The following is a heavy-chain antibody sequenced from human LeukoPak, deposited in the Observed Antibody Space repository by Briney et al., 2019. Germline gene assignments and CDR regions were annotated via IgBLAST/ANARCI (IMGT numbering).Heavy chain of an antibody. D-gene: IGHD2-21*02. Sequence: GGSLRLSCATSGFTFSSYAMTCVRHAPGKGLQWVSSISASSGNAYYADSVKGRFTMSRDNSKNTLFLQMNSLRAEDTAVYYCAKGTVTASGTFDYWGQGTLLTVSS. J-gene: IGHJ4*02. CDR1: GFTFSSYA. CDR2: ISASSGNA. V-gene: IGHV3-23*01. CDR3: AKGTVTASGTFDY.